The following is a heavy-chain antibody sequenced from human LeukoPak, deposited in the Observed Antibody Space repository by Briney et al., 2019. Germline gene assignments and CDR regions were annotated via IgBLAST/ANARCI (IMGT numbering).Heavy chain of an antibody. Sequence: GASVKVSCKASGYTFTSYAFNWGRRAPGQGLEWMGWISAYDGGTKYAQDLQGRVTMTTDTSTRTAYMELTRLTSDDTAVYYCASDPLTSTWSPYYFTLDVWGQGTTVSVSS. CDR1: GYTFTSYA. CDR2: ISAYDGGT. D-gene: IGHD6-13*01. V-gene: IGHV1-18*01. J-gene: IGHJ6*02. CDR3: ASDPLTSTWSPYYFTLDV.